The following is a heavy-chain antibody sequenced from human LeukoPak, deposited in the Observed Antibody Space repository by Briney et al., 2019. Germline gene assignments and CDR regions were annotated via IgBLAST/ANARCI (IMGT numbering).Heavy chain of an antibody. V-gene: IGHV3-74*01. CDR2: INSDGSST. Sequence: PVGSLRLSCAASAFTSSRFWMHWVPHAPRTGLVCVSRINSDGSSTTYADSVKGRFTISRDNAKNTLYLQMNSLRAEDTGVYYCARIASHSSSWYDGGYWGQGTLVTVSS. CDR3: ARIASHSSSWYDGGY. D-gene: IGHD6-13*01. J-gene: IGHJ4*02. CDR1: AFTSSRFW.